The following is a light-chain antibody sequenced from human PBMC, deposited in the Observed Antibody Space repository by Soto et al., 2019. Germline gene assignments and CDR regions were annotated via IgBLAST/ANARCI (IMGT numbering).Light chain of an antibody. J-gene: IGKJ2*01. Sequence: DIQMTQSPSTLSVSVGDRVTITYRASQSVYTYLAWHQHKPGEAPNLLIYRASNLRNGVPSRFSGSGSGTEFTLAISSLQPDDFATYYCQQYRDYPFTFGQGTK. CDR1: QSVYTY. CDR2: RAS. CDR3: QQYRDYPFT. V-gene: IGKV1-5*03.